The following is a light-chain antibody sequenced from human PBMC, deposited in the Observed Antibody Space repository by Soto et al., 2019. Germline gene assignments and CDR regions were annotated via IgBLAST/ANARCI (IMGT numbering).Light chain of an antibody. J-gene: IGKJ1*01. Sequence: PGERAPLSCTPSHSRRSNFLAWYQQKPGQAPGLLIYDASSRAAGIPDRFSGSGSGTDFTLTITRLEPEDFAVYHCQQYDGSPRTFGQGTKVDI. CDR1: HSRRSNF. CDR3: QQYDGSPRT. V-gene: IGKV3-20*01. CDR2: DAS.